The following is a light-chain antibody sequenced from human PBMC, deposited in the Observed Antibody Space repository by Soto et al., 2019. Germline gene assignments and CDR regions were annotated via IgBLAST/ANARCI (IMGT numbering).Light chain of an antibody. CDR1: SSDVGAYNY. CDR3: SSYTTIKTVI. Sequence: QSALAQPASVSGSPGQSITISCTGTSSDVGAYNYVSWYHQHHPGKAPELIIYDVTDRPSGVSTRFSGSKSGNTASLTISGLQAEAEGDYYCSSYTTIKTVIFGGGTKLTV. CDR2: DVT. V-gene: IGLV2-14*01. J-gene: IGLJ2*01.